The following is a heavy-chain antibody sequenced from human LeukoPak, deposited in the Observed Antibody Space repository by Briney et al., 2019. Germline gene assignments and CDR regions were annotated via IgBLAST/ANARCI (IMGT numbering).Heavy chain of an antibody. Sequence: SETLSLTCTVSGGSISSTSYYWGWIRQPPGKGLEWIGTIYYSGSTYHNPSLKSRVTISVDTSKNQFSLNLSSVTAADTAVYYCARVPTAPLFYHYYDSSGYYRRDGPPFDYWGQGTLVTVSS. V-gene: IGHV4-39*07. CDR1: GGSISSTSYY. D-gene: IGHD3-22*01. CDR2: IYYSGST. J-gene: IGHJ4*02. CDR3: ARVPTAPLFYHYYDSSGYYRRDGPPFDY.